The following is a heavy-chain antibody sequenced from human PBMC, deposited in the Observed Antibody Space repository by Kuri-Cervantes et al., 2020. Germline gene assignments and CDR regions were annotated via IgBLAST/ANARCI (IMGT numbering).Heavy chain of an antibody. CDR1: GGSVSSGSYY. V-gene: IGHV4-61*02. CDR2: IYTSGST. J-gene: IGHJ4*02. D-gene: IGHD3-10*01. Sequence: TLSLTCTVSGGSVSSGSYYWSWIRQPAGKGLEWIGRIYTSGSTNYNPSLKSRVTISVDTSKNQFSLKLSSVTAADTAVYYCASQDYYGSGFDYWGQGTLVTVSS. CDR3: ASQDYYGSGFDY.